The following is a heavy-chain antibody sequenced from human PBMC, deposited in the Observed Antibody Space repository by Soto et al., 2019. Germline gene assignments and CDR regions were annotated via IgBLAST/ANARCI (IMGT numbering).Heavy chain of an antibody. V-gene: IGHV1-8*01. D-gene: IGHD6-13*01. Sequence: ASVKVSCKASGYTFTSYDINWVRQATGQGLEWMGWMNPNSGNTGYAQELQGRVTMTRNTSISTAYMDMSSLRSDDTAVYYCARERAAAGFDYWGQGTLVTVSS. CDR3: ARERAAAGFDY. CDR1: GYTFTSYD. CDR2: MNPNSGNT. J-gene: IGHJ4*02.